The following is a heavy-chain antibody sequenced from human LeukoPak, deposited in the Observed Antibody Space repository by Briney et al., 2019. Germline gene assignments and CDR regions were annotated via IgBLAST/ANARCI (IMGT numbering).Heavy chain of an antibody. J-gene: IGHJ6*03. CDR1: GFTVRTNY. Sequence: GGSLRLSCAASGFTVRTNYMSWVRQAPGKGLEWVSVIYDDGSTYYADSVKGRFTISRDNAKNSLYLQMNSLRAEDTAVYYCARLYYDFWSGPPHYYMDVWGTGTTVTVSS. CDR3: ARLYYDFWSGPPHYYMDV. D-gene: IGHD3-3*01. CDR2: IYDDGST. V-gene: IGHV3-53*01.